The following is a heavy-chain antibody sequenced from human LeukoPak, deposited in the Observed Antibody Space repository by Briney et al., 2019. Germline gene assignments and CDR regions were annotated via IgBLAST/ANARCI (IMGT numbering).Heavy chain of an antibody. CDR2: INHSGST. Sequence: PSETLSLTCAVYGGSFSGYYWSWIRQPPGKGLEWIGEINHSGSTNYNPSLKSRVTISVDTSKNQFSLKLSSVTAADTAVYYCARAGIRVVPAATHGLYYGMDVWGQGTTVTVSS. V-gene: IGHV4-34*01. D-gene: IGHD2-2*01. J-gene: IGHJ6*02. CDR1: GGSFSGYY. CDR3: ARAGIRVVPAATHGLYYGMDV.